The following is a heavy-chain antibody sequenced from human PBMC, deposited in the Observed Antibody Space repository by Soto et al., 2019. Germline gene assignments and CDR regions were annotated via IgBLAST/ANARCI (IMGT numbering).Heavy chain of an antibody. CDR1: GGTFSDSG. V-gene: IGHV1-69*06. D-gene: IGHD1-7*01. CDR2: ILPKFGKI. J-gene: IGHJ6*02. CDR3: ARVTELGTGYAMDV. Sequence: QVRLAQSGTEVKKPGSSVKVSCKASGGTFSDSGVTWVRQAPRQGLEWVGAILPKFGKINYAQKFQGRVAIIADKSPDTVFLEVSRLKSDDTAVYFCARVTELGTGYAMDVWGQGTTVIVSS.